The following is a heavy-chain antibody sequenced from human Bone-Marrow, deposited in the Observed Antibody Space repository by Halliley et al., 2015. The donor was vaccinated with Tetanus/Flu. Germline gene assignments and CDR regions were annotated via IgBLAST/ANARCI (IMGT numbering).Heavy chain of an antibody. Sequence: TLSLTCSLSGGSMTDYYWTWVRQSPGKGLEWIGYIYYTGRTHYNPSLKRRLTISIDTSRNEFSLNLGSATAADTAVYFCARLRYFDWLSPGAWYFDLWGRGTLVTVSS. CDR3: ARLRYFDWLSPGAWYFDL. CDR2: IYYTGRT. V-gene: IGHV4-59*01. D-gene: IGHD3-9*01. CDR1: GGSMTDYY. J-gene: IGHJ2*01.